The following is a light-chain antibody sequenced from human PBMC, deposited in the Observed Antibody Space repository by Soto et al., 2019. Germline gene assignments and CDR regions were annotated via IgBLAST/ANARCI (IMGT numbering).Light chain of an antibody. V-gene: IGLV3-25*03. J-gene: IGLJ2*01. CDR2: KDS. Sequence: SYELTQPPSVSVSPGQTARITGSGDALPKQYADWYQQKPGQAPVLVIYKDSERPSGIPERFSGSSSGTTVTLTISGVQAEDEADYYCQSADSSGTYGVFGGGTKVTVL. CDR3: QSADSSGTYGV. CDR1: ALPKQY.